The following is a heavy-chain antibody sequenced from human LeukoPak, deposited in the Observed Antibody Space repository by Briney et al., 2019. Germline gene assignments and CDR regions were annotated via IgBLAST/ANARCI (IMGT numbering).Heavy chain of an antibody. D-gene: IGHD5-18*01. J-gene: IGHJ4*02. Sequence: GGSLRLSCAASGFTFSKYWMTWVRRAPGKGLEWVANTKGDGSEKYYVDSVKGRFTISRDNAKNSLYLQMDSLRAEDTAVYYCARVAYNYGSFDYWGQGTLVTVSS. CDR1: GFTFSKYW. CDR3: ARVAYNYGSFDY. CDR2: TKGDGSEK. V-gene: IGHV3-7*01.